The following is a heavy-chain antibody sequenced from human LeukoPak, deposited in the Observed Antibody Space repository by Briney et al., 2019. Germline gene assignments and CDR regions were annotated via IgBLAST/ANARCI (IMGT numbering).Heavy chain of an antibody. CDR2: IYSGGST. Sequence: GGSLRLSCAASGFTVSSNYMSWVRQAPGKGLEWVSVIYSGGSTYYADSVKGRFTISRDNSKNTLYLQMNSLRAEDTAVYYCAKESNYYDSPHYWGQGTLVTVSS. J-gene: IGHJ4*02. V-gene: IGHV3-66*01. CDR3: AKESNYYDSPHY. D-gene: IGHD3-22*01. CDR1: GFTVSSNY.